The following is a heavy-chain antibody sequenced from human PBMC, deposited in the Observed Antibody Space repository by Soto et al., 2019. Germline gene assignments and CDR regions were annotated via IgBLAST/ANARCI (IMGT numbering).Heavy chain of an antibody. CDR2: INHSGGT. D-gene: IGHD6-13*01. V-gene: IGHV4-34*01. CDR3: ARAPTDSRSWTDIYYYGMDV. J-gene: IGHJ6*02. CDR1: GGSFSGYD. Sequence: AETLSLTCAVYGGSFSGYDWSWIRQPPGKGLEWIGEINHSGGTNYNASLKSRVTISVDTSKNQFSLKLISVTAADTAVYYCARAPTDSRSWTDIYYYGMDVWGQGTTVTVSS.